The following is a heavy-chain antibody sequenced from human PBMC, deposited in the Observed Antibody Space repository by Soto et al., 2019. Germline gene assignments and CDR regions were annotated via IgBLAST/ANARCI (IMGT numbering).Heavy chain of an antibody. V-gene: IGHV1-3*01. CDR1: GYTFSSYA. Sequence: QVHLVQSGAEVRKPGASVKVSCKASGYTFSSYAMHWVRQAPGQRLEWMGWINAGYGNTKSSQKFQDRVTISRDTSASTAYMVLTSLRSEDTAVYYCARDTGDGTIDFWGQGTLVTVSS. J-gene: IGHJ4*02. CDR3: ARDTGDGTIDF. CDR2: INAGYGNT. D-gene: IGHD7-27*01.